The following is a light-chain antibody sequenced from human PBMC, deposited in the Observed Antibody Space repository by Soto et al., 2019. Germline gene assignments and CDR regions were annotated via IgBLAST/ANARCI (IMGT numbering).Light chain of an antibody. CDR1: QGISNA. CDR3: QEFNSYPRT. Sequence: AIQLTQSPSSLSASIGDRVTITCRASQGISNALAWYQQKPGKAPKILIYDASNLESGVPSRFSGSGSGTEFSLTITTLHPDDFAIYYCQEFNSYPRTFSQGTRLEIK. CDR2: DAS. J-gene: IGKJ5*01. V-gene: IGKV1-13*02.